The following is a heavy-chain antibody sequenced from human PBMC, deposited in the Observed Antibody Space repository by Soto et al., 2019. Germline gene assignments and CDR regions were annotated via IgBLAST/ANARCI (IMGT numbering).Heavy chain of an antibody. Sequence: PSETLSLTCTVSGGSISSYYWSWIRQPAGKGLGWIGRIYTSGSTNYNPSLKSRVTMSVDTSKNQFSLKLSSVTAADTAVYYCAREAGYCSGGSCYPFDPWGQGTLVTVSS. CDR3: AREAGYCSGGSCYPFDP. CDR1: GGSISSYY. CDR2: IYTSGST. D-gene: IGHD2-15*01. J-gene: IGHJ5*02. V-gene: IGHV4-4*07.